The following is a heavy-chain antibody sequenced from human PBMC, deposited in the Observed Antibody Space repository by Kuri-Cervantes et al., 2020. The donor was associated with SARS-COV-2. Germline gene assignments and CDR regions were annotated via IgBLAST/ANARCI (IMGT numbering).Heavy chain of an antibody. V-gene: IGHV4-34*01. J-gene: IGHJ4*02. CDR2: INHSGST. CDR3: ARKSACSSTSCYPGAFDY. CDR1: GGSFSGYY. Sequence: ESLKISCAVYGGSFSGYYWSWIRQPPGKGLEWIGEINHSGSTNYNPSLKSRVTISVDTSKNQFSLKLSSVTAADTAVYYRARKSACSSTSCYPGAFDYWGQGTLVTVSS. D-gene: IGHD2-2*01.